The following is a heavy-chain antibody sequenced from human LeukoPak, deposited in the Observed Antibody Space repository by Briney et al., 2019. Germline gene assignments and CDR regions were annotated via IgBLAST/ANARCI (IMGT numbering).Heavy chain of an antibody. CDR3: ARGRGSGYYYVYYYYYYMDV. D-gene: IGHD3-22*01. CDR2: INHSGST. CDR1: GGSFSGYY. J-gene: IGHJ6*03. Sequence: PSETLSLTCAVYGGSFSGYYWSWIRQPPGKGLEWIGEINHSGSTNYNPSLKSRVTISVDTSKNQFSLKLSSVTAADTAVYYCARGRGSGYYYVYYYYYYMDVWGKGTTVTVSS. V-gene: IGHV4-34*01.